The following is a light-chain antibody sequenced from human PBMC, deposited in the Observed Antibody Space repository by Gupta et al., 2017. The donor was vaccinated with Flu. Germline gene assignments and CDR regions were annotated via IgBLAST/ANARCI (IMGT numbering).Light chain of an antibody. CDR2: GAS. CDR3: QQYNNGPPGGT. CDR1: QSVSSN. Sequence: EIVMTQSPATLSVSPGERATLSCRASQSVSSNLALYQKKPGQAPRLLIYGASTRATGIPARFSGSGSGTELNLTISSLQSEDFAVYYCQQYNNGPPGGTVGQGTKVEIK. J-gene: IGKJ1*01. V-gene: IGKV3-15*01.